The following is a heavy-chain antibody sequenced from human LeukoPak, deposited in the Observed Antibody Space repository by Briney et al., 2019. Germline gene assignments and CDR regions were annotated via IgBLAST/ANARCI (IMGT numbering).Heavy chain of an antibody. J-gene: IGHJ4*02. CDR2: INHSGST. V-gene: IGHV4-34*01. D-gene: IGHD5/OR15-5a*01. CDR3: ARGRVYADY. CDR1: GGSFSGYY. Sequence: SSETLSLTCAVYGGSFSGYYWSWIRQPPGKGLEWIREINHSGSTNYNPPLKSRVTISVDTSKNQFSLKLSSVTAADTAVYYCARGRVYADYWGQGTLVTVSS.